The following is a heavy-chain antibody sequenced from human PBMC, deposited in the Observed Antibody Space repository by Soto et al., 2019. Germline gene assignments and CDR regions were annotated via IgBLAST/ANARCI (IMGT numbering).Heavy chain of an antibody. CDR2: IIPIFGTA. CDR3: ARAQTYYYDSSGYFADY. V-gene: IGHV1-69*13. D-gene: IGHD3-22*01. J-gene: IGHJ4*02. CDR1: GGTFSSYA. Sequence: GASVKVSCKASGGTFSSYAISWVRQAPGQGLEWMGGIIPIFGTANYAQKFQGRVTITADESTSTAYMELSSLRSEDTAVYYCARAQTYYYDSSGYFADYWGQGTLVTVSS.